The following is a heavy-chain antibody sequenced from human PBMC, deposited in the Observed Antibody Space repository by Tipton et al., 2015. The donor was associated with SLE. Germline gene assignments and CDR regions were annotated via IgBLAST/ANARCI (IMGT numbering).Heavy chain of an antibody. CDR3: ARELQGGRKNYYYYYGMDV. CDR1: GGSISSYY. Sequence: GLVKPSETLSLTCTVSGGSISSYYWSWIRQPPGKGLEWMAAIWSDGTNEYYADSVKGRFTISRDNSKNTLYLQMNSLRVEDTAVYYCARELQGGRKNYYYYYGMDVWGQGTTVTVSS. J-gene: IGHJ6*02. D-gene: IGHD1-7*01. CDR2: IWSDGTNE. V-gene: IGHV3-33*08.